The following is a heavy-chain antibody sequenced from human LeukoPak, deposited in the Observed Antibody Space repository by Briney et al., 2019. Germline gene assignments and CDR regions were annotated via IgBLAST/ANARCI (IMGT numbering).Heavy chain of an antibody. CDR3: AKRGGYSGYKFDY. J-gene: IGHJ4*02. CDR2: ISGSGGST. D-gene: IGHD5-12*01. CDR1: GFTFSSYA. Sequence: GGSLRLSCAASGFTFSSYAMSWVRQAPAKGLEWVSAISGSGGSTYYADSVKGRFTISRDNSKNTLYLQMNSLRAEDTAVYYCAKRGGYSGYKFDYWGQGTLVTVSS. V-gene: IGHV3-23*01.